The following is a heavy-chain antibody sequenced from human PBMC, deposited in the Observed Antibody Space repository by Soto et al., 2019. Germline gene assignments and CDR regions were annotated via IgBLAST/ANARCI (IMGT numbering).Heavy chain of an antibody. CDR3: AIGVVVTAIWYFDL. J-gene: IGHJ2*01. Sequence: QLQLQESGSGLVKPSQTLSLTCAVSGGSISSGGYSWSWIRQPPGKGLEWIGYIYHGGSTYYNPSLKSRVTISVDRSKNQFSLKLSSVTAADTAVYYCAIGVVVTAIWYFDLWGRGTLVTVSP. CDR1: GGSISSGGYS. D-gene: IGHD2-21*02. CDR2: IYHGGST. V-gene: IGHV4-30-2*01.